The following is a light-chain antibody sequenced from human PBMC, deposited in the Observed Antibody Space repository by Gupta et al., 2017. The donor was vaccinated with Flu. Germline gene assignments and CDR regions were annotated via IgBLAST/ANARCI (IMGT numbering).Light chain of an antibody. V-gene: IGKV3-20*01. Sequence: GRATLAGRARQGDNRNSIGKDQQKPGQDPRLIKDDKSSRANGIPDGCSGSGSGTDLTLTISRLVPEDFAVYYCQHDGSAPWTFGQGTKVEIK. CDR3: QHDGSAPWT. CDR2: DKS. J-gene: IGKJ1*01. CDR1: QGDNRNS.